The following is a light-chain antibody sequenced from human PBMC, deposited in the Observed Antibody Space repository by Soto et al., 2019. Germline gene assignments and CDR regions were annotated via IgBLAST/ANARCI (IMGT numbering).Light chain of an antibody. CDR3: QSYDSSLTGWV. J-gene: IGLJ1*01. CDR1: YSNIETNY. Sequence: QSVLTQPPSISATPGQKVTISCSGSYSNIETNYVSWYQQLPGTAPKLLIYDYNKRPSGVPDRFSGSKSGTSASLAITGLQAEDEADYYCQSYDSSLTGWVFGTGTKVTVL. CDR2: DYN. V-gene: IGLV1-40*01.